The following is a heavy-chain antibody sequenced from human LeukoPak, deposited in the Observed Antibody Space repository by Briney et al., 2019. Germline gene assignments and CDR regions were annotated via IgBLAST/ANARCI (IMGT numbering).Heavy chain of an antibody. CDR3: AKDKGSSSWRQFDY. Sequence: GRSLRLSCAASGFTFSSYAMHWVRQAPGKGLEWVAVISYDGSNKYYADSVKGRFTISRDNSKNTLYLQMNSLRAEDTAVYYCAKDKGSSSWRQFDYWGQGTLVTVSS. CDR1: GFTFSSYA. J-gene: IGHJ4*02. D-gene: IGHD6-13*01. V-gene: IGHV3-30*04. CDR2: ISYDGSNK.